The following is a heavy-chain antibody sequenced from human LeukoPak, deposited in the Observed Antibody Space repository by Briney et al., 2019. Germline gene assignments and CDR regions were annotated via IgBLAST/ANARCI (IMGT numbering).Heavy chain of an antibody. Sequence: PSETLSLTCTVSGGSISSSSYYWGWIRQPPGKGLEWIGSIYYSGSTYYNPSLKSRVTISVDKAKNQFSLNLNSVTAADTAVYYCARGGDRSFDHWGQGTLVTVSS. CDR2: IYYSGST. V-gene: IGHV4-39*07. J-gene: IGHJ4*02. CDR3: ARGGDRSFDH. CDR1: GGSISSSSYY. D-gene: IGHD3-10*01.